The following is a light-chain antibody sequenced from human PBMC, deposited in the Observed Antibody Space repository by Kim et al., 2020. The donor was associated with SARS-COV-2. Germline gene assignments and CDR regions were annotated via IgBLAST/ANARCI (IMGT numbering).Light chain of an antibody. CDR1: QNISSN. CDR3: QQHYNWPLT. V-gene: IGKV3D-15*01. Sequence: ERVLTQSPATLSVSPEERATLSCRASQNISSNLAWYQHKPGQAPRLLIHDASTRATGIPARFSGSGSGTDFTLTISSLESEDFAVYYCQQHYNWPLTFGQGTKVDIK. CDR2: DAS. J-gene: IGKJ1*01.